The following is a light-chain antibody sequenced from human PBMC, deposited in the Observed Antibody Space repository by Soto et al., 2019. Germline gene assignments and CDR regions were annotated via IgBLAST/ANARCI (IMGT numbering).Light chain of an antibody. CDR1: SSDVGADKY. Sequence: QSALTQPPSAPGSPGLSVTISCTGTSSDVGADKYVSWYQQDPGKAPQLILYEVSKRPSGVPDRFSGSKSGNTASLTVSGLQAEDESDYFCNSYAGSIYVVGTSTKVTV. J-gene: IGLJ1*01. CDR2: EVS. V-gene: IGLV2-8*01. CDR3: NSYAGSIYV.